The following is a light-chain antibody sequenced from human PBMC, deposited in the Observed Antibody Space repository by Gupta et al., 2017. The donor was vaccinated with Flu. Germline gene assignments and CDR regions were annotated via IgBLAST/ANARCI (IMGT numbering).Light chain of an antibody. J-gene: IGLJ2*01. Sequence: GKTARITCSGDSWANKYGYWYQQKAGQAPVLLMYKDSGRPSGIPERFSGSSSGTTLTLIISAVQAEDEADYYCHSADSDANVVIFGGGTKLTVL. CDR1: SWANKY. CDR2: KDS. CDR3: HSADSDANVVI. V-gene: IGLV3-25*03.